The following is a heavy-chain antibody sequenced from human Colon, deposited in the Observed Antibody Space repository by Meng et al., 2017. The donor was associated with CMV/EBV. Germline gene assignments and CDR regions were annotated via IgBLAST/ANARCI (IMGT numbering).Heavy chain of an antibody. Sequence: GESLKISCAVSGFTFSTYWMNWVRQAPGKGLEWVANIKGDGSAKNYVDSVKGRFTISRDNAKNSLYLQMNSLRDGDTVVYYCAGGSGFLIDFWGQGTLVTVSS. CDR3: AGGSGFLIDF. D-gene: IGHD3-22*01. CDR1: GFTFSTYW. V-gene: IGHV3-7*01. J-gene: IGHJ4*02. CDR2: IKGDGSAK.